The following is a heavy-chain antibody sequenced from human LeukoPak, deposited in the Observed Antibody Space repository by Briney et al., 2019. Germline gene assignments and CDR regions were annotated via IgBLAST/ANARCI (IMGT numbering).Heavy chain of an antibody. Sequence: PGGSLRLSCAASGFIFSSYWMSWVRQAPGKGLEWVANINQDGSEKYYVDSVRGRFTISRDNAKNSLYLQMNSLRAEDMALYYCAKDIGPTTVTVNAFDIWGQGTMVTVSS. CDR2: INQDGSEK. J-gene: IGHJ3*02. CDR1: GFIFSSYW. CDR3: AKDIGPTTVTVNAFDI. D-gene: IGHD4-17*01. V-gene: IGHV3-7*03.